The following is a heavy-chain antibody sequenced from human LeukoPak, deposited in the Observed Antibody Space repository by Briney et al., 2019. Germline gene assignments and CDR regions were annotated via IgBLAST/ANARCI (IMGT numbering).Heavy chain of an antibody. CDR3: ARDRSRQMDV. J-gene: IGHJ6*04. CDR2: IYYSGST. D-gene: IGHD6-6*01. V-gene: IGHV4-39*07. Sequence: SETLSLTCTVSGGSISSSSYYWGWIRQPPGKGLEWIGSIYYSGSTYYNPSLKSRVTISVDTSKNQFSLKLSSVTAADTAVYYCARDRSRQMDVWGKGTTVTVSS. CDR1: GGSISSSSYY.